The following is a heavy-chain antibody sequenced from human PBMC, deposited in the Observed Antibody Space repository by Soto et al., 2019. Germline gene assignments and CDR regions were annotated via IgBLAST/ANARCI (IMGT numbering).Heavy chain of an antibody. D-gene: IGHD6-13*01. Sequence: QITLKESGPTLVKPTQTLTLTCTFSGFSLSSSGVGVGWIRQPPGKALEWLALIYWDDDKRYSPSLKSRLTITKDTSKNQVVLTMTNMDPVDTATYYCAHLKDSSSWYWNWFDPWGQGTLVTVSS. V-gene: IGHV2-5*02. CDR2: IYWDDDK. J-gene: IGHJ5*02. CDR1: GFSLSSSGVG. CDR3: AHLKDSSSWYWNWFDP.